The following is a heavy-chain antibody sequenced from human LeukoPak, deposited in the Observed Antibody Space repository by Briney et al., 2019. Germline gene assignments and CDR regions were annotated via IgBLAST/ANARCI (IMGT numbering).Heavy chain of an antibody. Sequence: PSETLSLTCTVSGGSISSYYWSWIRQPPGKGLEWIGYIYYSGSTNYNPSLKSRVTISVDTSKNQSSLKLSSVTAADTAVYYCARTYSLVPAADYWGQGTLVTVSS. CDR2: IYYSGST. CDR3: ARTYSLVPAADY. CDR1: GGSISSYY. J-gene: IGHJ4*02. D-gene: IGHD2-2*01. V-gene: IGHV4-59*01.